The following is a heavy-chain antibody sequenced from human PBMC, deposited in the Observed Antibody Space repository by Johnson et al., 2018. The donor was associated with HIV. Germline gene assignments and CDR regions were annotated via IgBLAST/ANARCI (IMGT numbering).Heavy chain of an antibody. CDR1: GFSVSSKY. D-gene: IGHD2-2*02. CDR2: ISGSGGST. V-gene: IGHV3-23*04. CDR3: ARGYCSSTSCYKGRAFDI. J-gene: IGHJ3*02. Sequence: VQLVESGGGLVQPGGSLRLSCAASGFSVSSKYMSLVRQAPGKGLEWVSAISGSGGSTYYADSVKGRFTISRDNSKNTLYLQMNSLRAEDTAVYYCARGYCSSTSCYKGRAFDIWGQGTLVTVS.